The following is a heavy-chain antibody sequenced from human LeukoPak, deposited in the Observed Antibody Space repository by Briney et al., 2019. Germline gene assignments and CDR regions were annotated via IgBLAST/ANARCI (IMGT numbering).Heavy chain of an antibody. Sequence: GGSLRLSCAASGFTFSSYGMHWVRQVRQAPGKGPEWVAVIWFDGSKRYYSDSVKGRFTISRDNSKNTLYLQMNSLRAEDTAVYYCARVANITTFGMDVWGQGTTVTVSS. V-gene: IGHV3-33*01. J-gene: IGHJ6*02. CDR1: GFTFSSYG. CDR3: ARVANITTFGMDV. CDR2: IWFDGSKR. D-gene: IGHD3-9*01.